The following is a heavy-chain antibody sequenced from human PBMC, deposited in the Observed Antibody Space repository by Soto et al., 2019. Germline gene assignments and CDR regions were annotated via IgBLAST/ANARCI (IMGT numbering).Heavy chain of an antibody. CDR2: IIPIFGTA. CDR1: GGTFSSYA. V-gene: IGHV1-69*01. D-gene: IGHD5-12*01. J-gene: IGHJ6*02. Sequence: QVQLVQSGAEVKKPGSSVKVSCKASGGTFSSYAISWVRQAPGQGLEWMGGIIPIFGTANYAQEFQGRVTSTAEESTITAYMELSSLRSEDTAMYFCARAGFSGTYYYYSGMDVWGPGTTVNVSS. CDR3: ARAGFSGTYYYYSGMDV.